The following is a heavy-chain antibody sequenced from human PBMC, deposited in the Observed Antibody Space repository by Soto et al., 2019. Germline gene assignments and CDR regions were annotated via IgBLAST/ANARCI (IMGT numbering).Heavy chain of an antibody. J-gene: IGHJ4*02. Sequence: EVQLVESGGGLVKPGGSLRLSCAASGFSFSTYIMNWVRQAPGKGLEWVSSISSRSNYIFNTDSVKGGVTICRDNTKNSLFLQMSSLSAVDTALYYCVREIFSSQDSWGQGTLVTVSS. CDR3: VREIFSSQDS. D-gene: IGHD6-13*01. V-gene: IGHV3-21*01. CDR2: ISSRSNYI. CDR1: GFSFSTYI.